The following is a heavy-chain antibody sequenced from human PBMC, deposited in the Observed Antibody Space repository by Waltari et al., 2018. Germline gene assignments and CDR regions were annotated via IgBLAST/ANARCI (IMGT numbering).Heavy chain of an antibody. D-gene: IGHD2-15*01. CDR2: IYTSGST. CDR1: GGSISSGSYY. Sequence: QVQLQESGPGLVKPSQTLSLTCTVSGGSISSGSYYWSWIRQPAGKGLEWIGRIYTSGSTNYNPSLKSRVTISVDTSKNQFSLKLSSVTAADTAVYYCARGYCSGGSCYSGAYDYWGQGTLVTVSS. V-gene: IGHV4-61*02. CDR3: ARGYCSGGSCYSGAYDY. J-gene: IGHJ4*02.